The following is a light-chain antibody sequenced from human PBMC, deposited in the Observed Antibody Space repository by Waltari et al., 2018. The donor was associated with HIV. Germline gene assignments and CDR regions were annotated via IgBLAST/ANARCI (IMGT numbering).Light chain of an antibody. CDR1: SSDVGGYNY. J-gene: IGLJ2*01. CDR2: EVI. V-gene: IGLV2-14*01. Sequence: QSALTQPASVSGSPGQSITISCTGTSSDVGGYNYVSWYQQHPGKAPKLMIYEVINRPSGISNRFSGSKSGNTASLTISGLQAEDEADYYCGSYTSSSTLLFGGGTKLTVL. CDR3: GSYTSSSTLL.